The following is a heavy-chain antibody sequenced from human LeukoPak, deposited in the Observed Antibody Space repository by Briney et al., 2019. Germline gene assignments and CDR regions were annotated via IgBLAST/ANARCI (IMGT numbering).Heavy chain of an antibody. CDR3: ARVSGGSTQAGNFYFDY. CDR1: GGSFSGYY. CDR2: INHSGST. V-gene: IGHV4-34*01. J-gene: IGHJ4*02. Sequence: SETLSLTCAVYGGSFSGYYWSWIRQPPGKGLEWIGEINHSGSTNYNPSLKSRVTISVDTSKNQFSLKLSPVTAADTAVYYCARVSGGSTQAGNFYFDYWGQGTLVTVSS. D-gene: IGHD1-26*01.